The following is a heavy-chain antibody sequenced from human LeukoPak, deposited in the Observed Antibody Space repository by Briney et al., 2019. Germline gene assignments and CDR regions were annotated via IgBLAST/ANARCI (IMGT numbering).Heavy chain of an antibody. Sequence: SETLSLTCAVYGGSFSGYYWSWIRQPPGKGLEWIGEINHSGSTNYNPSLKSRVTISVDTSKNQFSLKLSSVTAADTAVYYCARGEWGKAGTYYFDYWGQGTLVTVSS. CDR3: ARGEWGKAGTYYFDY. CDR2: INHSGST. V-gene: IGHV4-34*01. D-gene: IGHD3-10*01. CDR1: GGSFSGYY. J-gene: IGHJ4*02.